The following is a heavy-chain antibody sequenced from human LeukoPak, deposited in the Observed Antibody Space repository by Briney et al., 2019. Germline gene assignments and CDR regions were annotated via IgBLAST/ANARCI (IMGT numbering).Heavy chain of an antibody. V-gene: IGHV4-4*02. CDR1: VGSISISNW. J-gene: IGHJ5*02. D-gene: IGHD6-13*01. CDR2: RYHSGST. CDR3: ARDRAAAACNWFDP. Sequence: AVTLSLTCAVSVGSISISNWWSWVRQPPREWLEWIGERYHSGSTNYKQSLKSRVTISVDKSKNQFSLELSCVTAADTAVYYCARDRAAAACNWFDPWGQGTLVTVSS.